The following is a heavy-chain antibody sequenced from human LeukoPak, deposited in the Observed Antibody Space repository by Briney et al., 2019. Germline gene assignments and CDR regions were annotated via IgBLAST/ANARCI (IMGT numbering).Heavy chain of an antibody. V-gene: IGHV1-69*05. CDR2: IIPIFGTA. Sequence: GASVKVSCKASGGTFSSYAISWVRQAPGQGLGWMGGIIPIFGTANYAQKFQGRVTITTDESTSTAYMELSSLRSEDTAVYYCASHYYGSGIGWFDPWGQGTLVTVSS. D-gene: IGHD3-10*01. CDR1: GGTFSSYA. CDR3: ASHYYGSGIGWFDP. J-gene: IGHJ5*02.